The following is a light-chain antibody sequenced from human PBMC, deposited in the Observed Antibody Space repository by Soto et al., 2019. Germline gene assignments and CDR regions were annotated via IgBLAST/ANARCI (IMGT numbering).Light chain of an antibody. V-gene: IGKV1-6*01. J-gene: IGKJ1*01. CDR3: LQDFNYPWT. Sequence: AIQMTQSPSSLSASVGDRVTITCRASQDIRNDLGWYQQKPGKTPKLLIFAASSLQSWVPSRFSGSGSGTDFTLTISSLQPEDFATYYCLQDFNYPWTFGKGTKVEIE. CDR1: QDIRND. CDR2: AAS.